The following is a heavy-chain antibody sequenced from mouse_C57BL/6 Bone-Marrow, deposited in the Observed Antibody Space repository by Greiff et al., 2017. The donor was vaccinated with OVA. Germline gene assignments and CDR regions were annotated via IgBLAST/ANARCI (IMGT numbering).Heavy chain of an antibody. Sequence: VQLQQSGAELVKPGASVKISCKDSGYAFSSYWKNWVKQRPGKGLEWSGQIYPGDGETNYNGKFKGKATLTADKSSSTAHMKLSSLTSEVSAVYCCATSDYYGSSYRYYAMNFWGQGTSVTVSS. V-gene: IGHV1-80*01. CDR1: GYAFSSYW. CDR2: IYPGDGET. J-gene: IGHJ4*01. D-gene: IGHD1-1*01. CDR3: ATSDYYGSSYRYYAMNF.